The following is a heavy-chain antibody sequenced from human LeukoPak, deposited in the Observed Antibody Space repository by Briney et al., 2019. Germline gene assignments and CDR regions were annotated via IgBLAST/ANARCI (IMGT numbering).Heavy chain of an antibody. Sequence: GGSLRLSCAASGFSFNSYWMTWVRQAPGRGLEWVANIDPAGTDTYYVDPVKGRFIISRDNAKNLVYLQMNTLRAEDTAVYSCGRFGYVAGIDLWGQGALVTVSS. V-gene: IGHV3-7*01. D-gene: IGHD6-19*01. CDR3: GRFGYVAGIDL. CDR2: IDPAGTDT. J-gene: IGHJ4*02. CDR1: GFSFNSYW.